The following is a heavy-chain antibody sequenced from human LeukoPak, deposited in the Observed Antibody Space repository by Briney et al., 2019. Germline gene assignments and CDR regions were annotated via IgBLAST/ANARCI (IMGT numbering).Heavy chain of an antibody. CDR2: ISNNGGST. CDR3: AMNWNCDY. J-gene: IGHJ4*02. V-gene: IGHV3-64D*09. D-gene: IGHD1-1*01. Sequence: PGGSLRLSCSASGFTFSGYAMLWVRQAPGKGQECVSAISNNGGSTYYADSVKGRFTVSRDNSKNTLHLQMSSLRAEDTAVYYCAMNWNCDYWGQGTLVTVSS. CDR1: GFTFSGYA.